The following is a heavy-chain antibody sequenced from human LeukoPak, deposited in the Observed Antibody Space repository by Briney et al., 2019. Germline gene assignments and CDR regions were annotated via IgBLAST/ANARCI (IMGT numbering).Heavy chain of an antibody. Sequence: SETLSLTCAVYGGSFSGYYWSWIRQPPGKGLEWIGEINHSGSTNYNPSLKSRVTISVDTSKNQFSLELSSVTAADTAVYYCARGRRLLAVAGTLAYWGQGTLVTVSS. CDR2: INHSGST. J-gene: IGHJ4*02. D-gene: IGHD6-19*01. CDR1: GGSFSGYY. CDR3: ARGRRLLAVAGTLAY. V-gene: IGHV4-34*01.